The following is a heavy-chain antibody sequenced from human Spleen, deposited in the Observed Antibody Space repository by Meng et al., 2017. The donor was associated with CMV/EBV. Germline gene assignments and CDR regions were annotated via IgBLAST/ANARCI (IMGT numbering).Heavy chain of an antibody. CDR2: ISYDGSNK. CDR1: GFTFRNYW. Sequence: GESLKISCAASGFTFRNYWMTWVRQAPGKGLECVAVISYDGSNKDYADSVRGRFTISRDNSKNTLHLQMNSLRVEDTALYYCVRGGGSSWGQGTLVTVSS. V-gene: IGHV3-30-3*01. CDR3: VRGGGSS. J-gene: IGHJ4*02.